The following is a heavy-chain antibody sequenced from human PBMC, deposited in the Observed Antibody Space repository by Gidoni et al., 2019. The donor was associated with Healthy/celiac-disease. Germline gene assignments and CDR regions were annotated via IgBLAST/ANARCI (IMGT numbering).Heavy chain of an antibody. CDR1: VGSISSGGYY. CDR3: ARDRRYYYDSSGFYFDY. D-gene: IGHD3-22*01. J-gene: IGHJ4*02. CDR2: IYYSGST. V-gene: IGHV4-31*03. Sequence: QVQLQESGPGLVKPSQTLSLTCTVSVGSISSGGYYWSWIRQHPGKGLEWIGYIYYSGSTYYNPSLKSRVTISVDTSKNQFSLKLSSVTAADTAVYYCARDRRYYYDSSGFYFDYWGQGTLVTVSS.